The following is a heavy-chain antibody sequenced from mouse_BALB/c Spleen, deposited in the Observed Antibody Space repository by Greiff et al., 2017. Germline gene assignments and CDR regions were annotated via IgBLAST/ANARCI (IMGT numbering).Heavy chain of an antibody. CDR2: ISYSGST. CDR3: AKGGSTMTPYYAMDY. V-gene: IGHV3-2*02. CDR1: GYSITSDYA. D-gene: IGHD2-4*01. Sequence: EVKVEESGPGLVKPSQSLSLTCTVTGYSITSDYAWNWIRQFPGNKLEWMGYISYSGSTSYNPSLKSRISITRDTSKNQFFLQLNSVTTEDTATYYCAKGGSTMTPYYAMDYWGQGTSVTVSS. J-gene: IGHJ4*01.